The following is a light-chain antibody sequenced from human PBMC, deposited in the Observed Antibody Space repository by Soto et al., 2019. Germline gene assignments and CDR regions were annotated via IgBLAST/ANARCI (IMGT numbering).Light chain of an antibody. CDR1: NIGSKS. V-gene: IGLV3-21*04. Sequence: SYELTQPPSVSVAPGETARITCGENNIGSKSVHWYQQKPDQAPVLVIYYDSDRPSGIPERFSGSNSGNTATLTISRVEAGDEADYYCQVWDSSTDHVVFGGGTKLTVL. J-gene: IGLJ2*01. CDR2: YDS. CDR3: QVWDSSTDHVV.